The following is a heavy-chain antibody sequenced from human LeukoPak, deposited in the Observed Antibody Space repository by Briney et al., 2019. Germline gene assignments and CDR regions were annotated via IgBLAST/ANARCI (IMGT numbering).Heavy chain of an antibody. CDR2: IYPGDSDT. CDR1: GYSFTSYR. V-gene: IGHV5-51*01. CDR3: ARSNYDFWSGHYRNWFDP. J-gene: IGHJ5*02. D-gene: IGHD3-3*01. Sequence: GESLKISCKGSGYSFTSYRIGWVRQMPGKGLEWMGIIYPGDSDTRYSPSFQGQVTISADKSISTAYLQWSSLKASDTAMYYCARSNYDFWSGHYRNWFDPWGQGTLVTVSS.